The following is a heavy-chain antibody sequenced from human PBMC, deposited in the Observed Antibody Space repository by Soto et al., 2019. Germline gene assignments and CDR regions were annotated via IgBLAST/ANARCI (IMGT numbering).Heavy chain of an antibody. CDR2: LYDTAGI. CDR3: ASWLEREHAFDI. V-gene: IGHV3-53*01. CDR1: GVIVSGKKY. Sequence: PGGSVRLSCVASGVIVSGKKYMTWVRQAPGKGLEWVSALYDTAGIYYADSVKGRFTFSRDNSKRTLYLQMNNLRAEDTAVYYCASWLEREHAFDIWGIGTMVTVS. J-gene: IGHJ3*02. D-gene: IGHD1-1*01.